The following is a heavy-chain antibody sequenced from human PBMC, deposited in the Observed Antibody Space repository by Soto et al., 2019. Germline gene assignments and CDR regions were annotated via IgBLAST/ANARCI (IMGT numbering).Heavy chain of an antibody. CDR2: IWYDGSNK. Sequence: PGGSLRLSCAASGFTFSSYGMHWVRQAPGKGLEWVAVIWYDGSNKYYADSVKGRFTISRDNSKNTLYLQMNSLRAEDTAVYYCARDRLGTPNYFDYWGQGTLVTVSS. V-gene: IGHV3-33*01. J-gene: IGHJ4*02. CDR3: ARDRLGTPNYFDY. CDR1: GFTFSSYG.